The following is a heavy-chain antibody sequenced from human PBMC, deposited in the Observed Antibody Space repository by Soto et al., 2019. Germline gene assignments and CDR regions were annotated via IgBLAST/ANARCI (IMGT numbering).Heavy chain of an antibody. Sequence: GASVKVSCKASGYTFTSYYMHWVRQAPGQGLEWMGIINPSGGSTSYAQKFQGRVTMTRDTSTSTVYMELSSLRSEDTAVYYCARALPPSIAAAGTPGFDPWGQGTLVTVSS. CDR3: ARALPPSIAAAGTPGFDP. CDR1: GYTFTSYY. CDR2: INPSGGST. V-gene: IGHV1-46*01. J-gene: IGHJ5*02. D-gene: IGHD6-13*01.